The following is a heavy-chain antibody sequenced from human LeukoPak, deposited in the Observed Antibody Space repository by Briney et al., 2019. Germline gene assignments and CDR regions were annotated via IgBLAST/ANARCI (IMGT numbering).Heavy chain of an antibody. CDR3: ARDKKRSYYYDSSGYYYFDY. Sequence: GASVKVSCKASGGTFISYAISWVRQAPGQGLEWMGGIIPIFGTANYAQKFQGRVTITADESTSTAYMELSSLRSEDTAVYYCARDKKRSYYYDSSGYYYFDYWGQGTLVTVSS. D-gene: IGHD3-22*01. V-gene: IGHV1-69*13. J-gene: IGHJ4*02. CDR1: GGTFISYA. CDR2: IIPIFGTA.